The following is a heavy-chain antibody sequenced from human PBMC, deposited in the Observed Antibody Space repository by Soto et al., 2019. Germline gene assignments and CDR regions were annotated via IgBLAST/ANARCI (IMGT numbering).Heavy chain of an antibody. V-gene: IGHV3-74*01. CDR2: INGNADNS. Sequence: EVQLAESGGGLVLTGGSLRLSCAASGFSFVSYWMHWVRQVPGEGLAWVSRINGNADNSDYADSVKGRFTISRDNAMNRLYLQMDSLRADDTGVYYCVNWNDEDVDWGQGTLVAVSS. D-gene: IGHD1-1*01. CDR1: GFSFVSYW. CDR3: VNWNDEDVD. J-gene: IGHJ4*01.